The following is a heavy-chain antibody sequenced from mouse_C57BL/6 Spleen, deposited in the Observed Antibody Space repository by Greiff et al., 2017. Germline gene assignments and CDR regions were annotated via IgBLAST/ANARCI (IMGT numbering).Heavy chain of an antibody. Sequence: QVQLKQSGPGLVQPSQSLSITCTVSGFSLTSYGVHWVRQSPGKGLEWLGVIWSGGSTDYNAAFISRLSISKDNSKCQVFFKMNSLQADDTAIYYCAGKGGSLYWDFDVWGTGTTVTVSS. CDR2: IWSGGST. D-gene: IGHD1-1*01. V-gene: IGHV2-2*01. CDR1: GFSLTSYG. CDR3: AGKGGSLYWDFDV. J-gene: IGHJ1*03.